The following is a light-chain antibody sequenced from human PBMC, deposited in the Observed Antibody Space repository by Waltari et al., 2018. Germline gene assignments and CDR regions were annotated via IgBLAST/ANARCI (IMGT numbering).Light chain of an antibody. CDR3: QSTESSGTYVV. J-gene: IGLJ2*01. V-gene: IGLV3-25*03. Sequence: SYELTQPPSVSVSPGQTATITCSGDALPKQYAFWYRQKPGQAPALVIYKDNKRPSGISERLSGSSARKTVTLTISGGQAEDEADYYCQSTESSGTYVVFGGGTKLTVL. CDR1: ALPKQY. CDR2: KDN.